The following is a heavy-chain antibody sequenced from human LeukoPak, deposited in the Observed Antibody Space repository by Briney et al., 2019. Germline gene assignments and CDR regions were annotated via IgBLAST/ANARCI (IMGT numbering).Heavy chain of an antibody. Sequence: GGSLRLSCAASGFTFSSYGMHWVRQAPGKGLEWVAVIWFDGSNNYYVNSVKGRFTISRDNSKNTLYLQMNSLRAEDTAVYYCARGFPPAGDLFPLDYWGQGTLVTVSS. CDR2: IWFDGSNN. CDR1: GFTFSSYG. J-gene: IGHJ4*02. D-gene: IGHD2-21*01. CDR3: ARGFPPAGDLFPLDY. V-gene: IGHV3-33*01.